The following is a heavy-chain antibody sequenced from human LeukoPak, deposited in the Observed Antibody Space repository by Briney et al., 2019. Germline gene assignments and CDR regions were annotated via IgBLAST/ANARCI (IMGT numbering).Heavy chain of an antibody. CDR2: ISGSGGST. V-gene: IGHV3-23*01. CDR1: GFTFSSYA. D-gene: IGHD3-10*01. CDR3: AKAVLLWFGELWD. Sequence: GGSLRLSCAASGFTFSSYAMSWVRQAPGKGLEWVSAISGSGGSTYYADSVKGRFTISRDNSKNTLYLQMNGLRAEDTAVYYCAKAVLLWFGELWDWGQGTLVTVSS. J-gene: IGHJ1*01.